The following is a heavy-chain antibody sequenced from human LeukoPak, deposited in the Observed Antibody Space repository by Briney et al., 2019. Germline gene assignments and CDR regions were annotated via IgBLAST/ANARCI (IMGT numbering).Heavy chain of an antibody. D-gene: IGHD6-13*01. CDR1: GGTFSSYA. CDR2: IIPIFGTA. J-gene: IGHJ6*03. Sequence: SVKVSCKASGGTFSSYAISWVRQAPGQGLEWMGGIIPIFGTANYAQKFQGRVTITADGSTSTAYMELSSLRSEDTAVYYCARDLELAAAGFSYYYYMDVWGKGTTVTVSS. CDR3: ARDLELAAAGFSYYYYMDV. V-gene: IGHV1-69*01.